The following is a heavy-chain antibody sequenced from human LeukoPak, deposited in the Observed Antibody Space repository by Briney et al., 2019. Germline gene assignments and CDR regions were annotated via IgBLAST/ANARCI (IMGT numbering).Heavy chain of an antibody. CDR1: GFSFNKYG. J-gene: IGHJ4*02. Sequence: GGSLRLSCATSGFSFNKYGKHWVRQAPGKGLAWVAYIRYDGSDKHYGDSVKGRFSISTDDSKNTLYLQISSLRAEDTAVYYCAKDWDYNFWSNYDHWGQGILVTVSS. V-gene: IGHV3-30*02. CDR3: AKDWDYNFWSNYDH. D-gene: IGHD3-3*01. CDR2: IRYDGSDK.